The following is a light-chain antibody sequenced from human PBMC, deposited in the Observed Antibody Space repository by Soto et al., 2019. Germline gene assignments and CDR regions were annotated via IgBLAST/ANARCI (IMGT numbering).Light chain of an antibody. Sequence: QSALTQPASVSGSPGQSITISCTGTSSDLGAYDYVSWYQQHPGEAPTLLIYEVTNRPSGVSNRFSASKSGNTASLTISGLQAEDEAEYFCSSYTTSYSDVFGTGTKGTVL. CDR2: EVT. CDR3: SSYTTSYSDV. CDR1: SSDLGAYDY. J-gene: IGLJ1*01. V-gene: IGLV2-14*01.